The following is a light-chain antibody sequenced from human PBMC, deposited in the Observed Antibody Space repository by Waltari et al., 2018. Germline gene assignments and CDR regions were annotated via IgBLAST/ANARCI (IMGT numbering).Light chain of an antibody. V-gene: IGKV3-15*01. CDR3: QQSKIWPA. J-gene: IGKJ1*01. Sequence: EIVMTQSPATLSVSPGERATRSCRASQGISSYLAWNQQKPGQAPRLLIFGASTRATGVPARFSGSVSGTEFTLTISSMQSEDFGVYYCQQSKIWPAFGQGTKVEIK. CDR1: QGISSY. CDR2: GAS.